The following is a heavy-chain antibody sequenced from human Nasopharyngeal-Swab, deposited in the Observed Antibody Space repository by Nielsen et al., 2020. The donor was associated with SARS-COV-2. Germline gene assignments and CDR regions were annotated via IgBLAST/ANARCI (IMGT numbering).Heavy chain of an antibody. J-gene: IGHJ6*02. V-gene: IGHV3-21*01. CDR3: ARDYYYYGMDV. Sequence: GESLKISCAASGFTFSSYGMSWVRQAPGKGLEWVSSILSSSTYIYYADSVKGRFTISRDNAKNSLYLQMNSLRAEDTAVYYCARDYYYYGMDVWGQGTTVTVSS. CDR1: GFTFSSYG. CDR2: ILSSSTYI.